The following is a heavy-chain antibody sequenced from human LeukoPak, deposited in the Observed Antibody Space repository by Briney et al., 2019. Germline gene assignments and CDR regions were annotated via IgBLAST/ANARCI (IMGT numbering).Heavy chain of an antibody. CDR2: IYTSGST. CDR1: GGSISSYY. Sequence: SETLSLTCTVSGGSISSYYWSWIRQPPGKGLEWIGYIYTSGSTNYNPSLKSRVTISVDTSKNQFSLKLSSVTAADTAMYHCASDLGGRSDYWGQGTLVTVSS. V-gene: IGHV4-4*09. D-gene: IGHD2-15*01. CDR3: ASDLGGRSDY. J-gene: IGHJ4*02.